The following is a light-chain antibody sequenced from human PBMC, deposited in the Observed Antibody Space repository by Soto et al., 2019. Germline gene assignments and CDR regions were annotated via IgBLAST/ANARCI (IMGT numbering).Light chain of an antibody. CDR1: NIGSKN. Sequence: SSELTQPLSVSVALGQTARITCGGNNIGSKNVNWYQQKPGQAPVLVIYRDSNRPSGIPERFSGSNSGNTATLTISRAQAGDEADYYCQVWDSSTARVFGGGTKLTVL. V-gene: IGLV3-9*01. J-gene: IGLJ3*02. CDR2: RDS. CDR3: QVWDSSTARV.